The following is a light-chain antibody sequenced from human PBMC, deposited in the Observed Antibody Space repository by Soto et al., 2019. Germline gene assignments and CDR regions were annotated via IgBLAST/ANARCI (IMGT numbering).Light chain of an antibody. CDR2: DAS. V-gene: IGKV1-5*01. Sequence: DIQMTHSPSTLSASVGDRVAITWRASQNINIRLAWYQQKAGKAPKLLMYDASSLQTGVPSRFSGSGSGTEFTFTISSLQPEDFATYYCLQHETYPRTFGQGTKVDIK. J-gene: IGKJ1*01. CDR1: QNINIR. CDR3: LQHETYPRT.